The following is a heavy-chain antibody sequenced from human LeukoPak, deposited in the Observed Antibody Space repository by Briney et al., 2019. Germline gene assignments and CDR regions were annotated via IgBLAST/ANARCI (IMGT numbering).Heavy chain of an antibody. V-gene: IGHV4-4*07. CDR3: ARDAFFGHYFDY. D-gene: IGHD3-3*01. Sequence: SETLSLTCTVSGGSISSYYWSWIRQPAGKGLEWIGRIYTSGSTNYNPSLKSRVTISVDTSKNQFSLKLSSVTAADTAVYYCARDAFFGHYFDYWGQGTLVTVSS. J-gene: IGHJ4*02. CDR2: IYTSGST. CDR1: GGSISSYY.